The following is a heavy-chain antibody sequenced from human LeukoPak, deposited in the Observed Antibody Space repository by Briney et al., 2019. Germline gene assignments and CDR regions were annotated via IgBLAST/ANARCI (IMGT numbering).Heavy chain of an antibody. Sequence: SETLSLTCTVSGASITSQFWSWVRQPPGKRPEYIGYMSYSGNTNYNPSLKSRVTMSVDTSKNQFSLKLRSVTAADTAVYYCARDPTTVTKGFDIWGQGTMVTVSS. V-gene: IGHV4-59*11. D-gene: IGHD4-17*01. CDR1: GASITSQF. CDR2: MSYSGNT. CDR3: ARDPTTVTKGFDI. J-gene: IGHJ3*02.